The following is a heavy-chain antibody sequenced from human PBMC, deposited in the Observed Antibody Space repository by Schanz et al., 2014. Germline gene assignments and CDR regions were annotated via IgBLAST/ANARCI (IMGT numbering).Heavy chain of an antibody. D-gene: IGHD6-19*01. CDR3: AIIGVMVAVAGTRADY. V-gene: IGHV3-11*06. CDR1: GFTFSDYY. CDR2: ISGTTTYT. Sequence: GGSLRLSCAASGFTFSDYYMSWIRQAPGKGLEWVSYISGTTTYTNYADSVKGRFTISRDNAKNSLYLQMNSLRAEDTALYYCAIIGVMVAVAGTRADYWGQGTLVTVSS. J-gene: IGHJ4*02.